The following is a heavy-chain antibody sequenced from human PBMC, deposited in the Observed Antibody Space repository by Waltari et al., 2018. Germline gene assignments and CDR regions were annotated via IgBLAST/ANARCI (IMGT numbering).Heavy chain of an antibody. CDR2: IWYDGSSK. D-gene: IGHD6-25*01. CDR1: GFTFSSYG. CDR3: AKGSESSADLFDY. J-gene: IGHJ4*02. V-gene: IGHV3-30*18. Sequence: QVQLVESGGGVVQPGRSLRLSCAASGFTFSSYGMHWVRQAPGKGLEWVAGIWYDGSSKCYEDSVKGRFTISRDNSKNTLYLQMNSRRAEDTAVYYCAKGSESSADLFDYWGQGTLVTVSS.